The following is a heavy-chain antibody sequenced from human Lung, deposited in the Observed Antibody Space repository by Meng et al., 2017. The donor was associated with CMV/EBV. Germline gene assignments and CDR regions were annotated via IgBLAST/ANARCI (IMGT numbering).Heavy chain of an antibody. CDR3: ARSWDGMDV. CDR2: ISTTSTYI. V-gene: IGHV3-21*01. Sequence: GESLKISCAASGFTFSAYAMNWVRQAPGKGLEWVTSISTTSTYIYYADSVKGRFTISRDNAQNSVYLQMNSLSAEDTGVYYCARSWDGMDVWAKGPRSPSP. J-gene: IGHJ6*02. CDR1: GFTFSAYA. D-gene: IGHD6-13*01.